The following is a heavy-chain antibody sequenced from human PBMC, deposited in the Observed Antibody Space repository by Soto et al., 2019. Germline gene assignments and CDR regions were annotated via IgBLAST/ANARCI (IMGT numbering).Heavy chain of an antibody. Sequence: DVHLLESGGGLVQPGGSLRLSCAASGFSFSNYAMIWVRQAPGKGLEWVSSISGSGSATYYADSVKGQFSISRDNSKNTLNLHMNSLRPDDTAVYYCLFSRSGYWWSYSGYWGQVTLVTVST. V-gene: IGHV3-23*01. J-gene: IGHJ4*02. CDR3: LFSRSGYWWSYSGY. D-gene: IGHD2-8*02. CDR1: GFSFSNYA. CDR2: ISGSGSAT.